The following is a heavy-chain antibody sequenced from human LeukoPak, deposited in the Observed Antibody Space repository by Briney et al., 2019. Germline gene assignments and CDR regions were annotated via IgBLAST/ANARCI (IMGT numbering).Heavy chain of an antibody. V-gene: IGHV3-7*03. CDR1: GFTFSGFW. CDR2: INSDGSEG. J-gene: IGHJ3*01. CDR3: ARSSYSSSSSV. D-gene: IGHD6-6*01. Sequence: GGSLRLSCAVSGFTFSGFWMSWTRQAPGKGLEWVASINSDGSEGYYADVVKGRFTISRDNAKNSLYLQINSLRAEDTAVYYCARSSYSSSSSVRGQGTMVTVSS.